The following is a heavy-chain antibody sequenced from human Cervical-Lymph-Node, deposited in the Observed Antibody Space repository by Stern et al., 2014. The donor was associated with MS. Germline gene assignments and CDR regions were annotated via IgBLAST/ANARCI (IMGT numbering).Heavy chain of an antibody. J-gene: IGHJ5*02. CDR3: ARGAGDNWFDP. CDR2: ILRPVRTA. CDR1: GG. D-gene: IGHD3-10*01. V-gene: IGHV1-69*06. Sequence: EQLVESGADVKKPGSSVRVSCKAYGGISWLRQAPGQGLERMGGILRPVRTAHYTQRFQGRRTITADKSTNTTYMELSSRRSDDTAIYYCARGAGDNWFDPWGQGTLVSVSS.